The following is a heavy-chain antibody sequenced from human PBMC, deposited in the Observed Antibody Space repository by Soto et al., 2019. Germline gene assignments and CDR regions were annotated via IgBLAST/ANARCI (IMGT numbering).Heavy chain of an antibody. V-gene: IGHV4-39*01. Sequence: SETLSLTCTISGDSISISSYYWAWIRQPPGKGLEWIGSMYYSGSTYNNPSLKSRVTMSVDTPKKQFSLILSSVTAADTAVFYCAAMLIVGATPSYFEYWHEGNLVPVSS. CDR3: AAMLIVGATPSYFEY. J-gene: IGHJ4*03. D-gene: IGHD1-26*01. CDR2: MYYSGST. CDR1: GDSISISSYY.